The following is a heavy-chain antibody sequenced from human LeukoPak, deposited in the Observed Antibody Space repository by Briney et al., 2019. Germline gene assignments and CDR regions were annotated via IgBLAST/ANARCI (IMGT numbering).Heavy chain of an antibody. CDR2: IWPTDSIT. V-gene: IGHV5-51*01. CDR3: VRRGIEVAGIEH. Sequence: GESLKISCKTSGYSFATYWIGWVRQMPGKGLEWMGIIWPTDSITKYSPSFRGQVTISADRSISTAYLQWSSLKASDSAMYYCVRRGIEVAGIEHWGQGTLVTVFS. J-gene: IGHJ4*02. D-gene: IGHD6-19*01. CDR1: GYSFATYW.